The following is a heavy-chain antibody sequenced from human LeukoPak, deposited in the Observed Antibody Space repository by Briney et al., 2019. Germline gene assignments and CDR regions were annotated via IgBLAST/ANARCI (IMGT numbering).Heavy chain of an antibody. CDR2: IYYSGST. J-gene: IGHJ4*02. CDR1: GGSISSSSYY. CDR3: ASQDYSSGWYYFDY. V-gene: IGHV4-39*01. D-gene: IGHD6-19*01. Sequence: SETLSLTCTVSGGSISSSSYYWGWIRQPPGKGLEWIGSIYYSGSTYYNPSLKSRVTMSVDTSKNQFSLKLSSVTAADTAVYYCASQDYSSGWYYFDYWGQGTLVTVSS.